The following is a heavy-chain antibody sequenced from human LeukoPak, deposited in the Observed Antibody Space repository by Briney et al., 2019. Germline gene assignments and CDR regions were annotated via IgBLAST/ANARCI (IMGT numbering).Heavy chain of an antibody. CDR3: ATGGDYYDSSGYYYLDY. V-gene: IGHV4-30-4*01. CDR2: IYYSGST. D-gene: IGHD3-22*01. J-gene: IGHJ4*02. CDR1: GGSISSGDYY. Sequence: PSQTLSLTCTVSGGSISSGDYYWSWIRQPPGKGLEWIGYIYYSGSTYYNPSLKSRVTISVDTSKNQFSLKLSSVTAADTAVYYCATGGDYYDSSGYYYLDYWGQGTLVTVSS.